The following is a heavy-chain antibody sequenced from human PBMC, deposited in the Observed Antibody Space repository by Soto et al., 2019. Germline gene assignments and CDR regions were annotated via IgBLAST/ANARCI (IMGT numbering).Heavy chain of an antibody. Sequence: EVQLVESGGGLVQPGESLRLSCAASGFTFSSYGMHWVRQAPGKGLEYVSGISSNGGGAYYANSVKGRFSISRDNYKNTLYLQMRSLRTEDMAVYYCARRGGSGSYPFDYWGQGTLVTVSS. V-gene: IGHV3-64*01. CDR2: ISSNGGGA. CDR1: GFTFSSYG. CDR3: ARRGGSGSYPFDY. D-gene: IGHD1-26*01. J-gene: IGHJ4*02.